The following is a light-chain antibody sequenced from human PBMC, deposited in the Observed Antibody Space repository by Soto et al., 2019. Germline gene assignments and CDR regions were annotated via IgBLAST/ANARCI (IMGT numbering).Light chain of an antibody. CDR1: QGISNY. Sequence: DIQMTQSPSSLSASVGDRVTIACRASQGISNYLAWYQQKPGRAPDLLIYAAATLQSGVPSRFSGSGSGTDFTLTISSLQPEAVATYYCQKYNSAPFTFGPGTKVDVK. CDR2: AAA. J-gene: IGKJ3*01. CDR3: QKYNSAPFT. V-gene: IGKV1-27*01.